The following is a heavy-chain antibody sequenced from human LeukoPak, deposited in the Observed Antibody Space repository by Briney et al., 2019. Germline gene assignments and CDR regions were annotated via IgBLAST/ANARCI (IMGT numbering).Heavy chain of an antibody. CDR2: IYYSGST. V-gene: IGHV4-39*07. CDR3: ARVPITFGGVIVKHAFDI. Sequence: SETLSLTCTVSGGSISSSSYYWGWIRQPPGKGLEWIGSIYYSGSTYYNPSLKSRVTISVDTSKNQFSLKLSSVTAADTAVYYCARVPITFGGVIVKHAFDIWGQGTMVTVSS. D-gene: IGHD3-16*02. CDR1: GGSISSSSYY. J-gene: IGHJ3*02.